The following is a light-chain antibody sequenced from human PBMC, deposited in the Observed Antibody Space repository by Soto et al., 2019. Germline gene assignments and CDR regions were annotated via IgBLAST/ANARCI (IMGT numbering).Light chain of an antibody. V-gene: IGLV2-14*03. J-gene: IGLJ1*01. CDR2: DVS. CDR1: SSDVGGYNY. CDR3: SSYTRSNVYV. Sequence: QSALTQPASVSGSPGQSITISCTGTSSDVGGYNYVSWYQHHPGKAPKLIIYDVSNRPSGVSNRFSGSKSCNTASLTISGLQADDEADYYCSSYTRSNVYVFGTGTKLTVL.